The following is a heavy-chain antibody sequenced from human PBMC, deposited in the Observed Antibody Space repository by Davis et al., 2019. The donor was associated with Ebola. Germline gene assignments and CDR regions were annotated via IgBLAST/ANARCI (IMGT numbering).Heavy chain of an antibody. CDR2: INHSGST. Sequence: SETLSLTCTVSGGSISSSSYYWGWTRQPPGKGLEWMGEINHSGSTNYNPSLKSRVTISVDTSKNQFSLKLSSVTAADTAVYYCARVRGEGYSSSWYPPLNWFNPWGQGTLVTVSS. CDR3: ARVRGEGYSSSWYPPLNWFNP. V-gene: IGHV4-39*07. D-gene: IGHD6-13*01. CDR1: GGSISSSSYY. J-gene: IGHJ5*02.